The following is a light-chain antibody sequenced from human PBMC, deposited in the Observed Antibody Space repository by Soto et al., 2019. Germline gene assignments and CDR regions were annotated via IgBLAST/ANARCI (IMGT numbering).Light chain of an antibody. V-gene: IGLV1-47*01. J-gene: IGLJ1*01. Sequence: QSVMTQPPSVSAAPGQKVTISCSGSSSNIGGNYVYWYQQLPGTAPKLLIYRNNQRPSGVPDRFSGSKSGTSASLAISGLRSEDEADYYCAAWDDSLSGYVFGTGTKLTVL. CDR1: SSNIGGNY. CDR2: RNN. CDR3: AAWDDSLSGYV.